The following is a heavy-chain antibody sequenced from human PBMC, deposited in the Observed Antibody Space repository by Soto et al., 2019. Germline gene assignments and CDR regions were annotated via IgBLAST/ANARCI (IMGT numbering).Heavy chain of an antibody. CDR2: ISNSGST. CDR1: GGSISSGDYY. D-gene: IGHD3-22*01. Sequence: SETLSLTCSVSGGSISSGDYYWEWIRQPPGKGLEWIGYISNSGSTYYSPPLNSRITMSLDTSKNEFSLRLYSVTAADTAVYYCVRGDTSGYYNWFDPWGQGSLVTVSS. J-gene: IGHJ5*02. V-gene: IGHV4-30-4*01. CDR3: VRGDTSGYYNWFDP.